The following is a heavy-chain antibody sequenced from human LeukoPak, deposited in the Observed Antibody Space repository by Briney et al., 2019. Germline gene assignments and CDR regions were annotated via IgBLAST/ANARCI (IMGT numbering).Heavy chain of an antibody. CDR1: RFKFSSYG. CDR3: ARDLQKYDFWSGLPDY. CDR2: ISSSGSTI. Sequence: GRSLRLSCEASRFKFSSYGMHWIRQAPGKGLEWVSYISSSGSTIYYADSVKGRFTISRDNSKNTLYLQMNSLRAEDTAVYYCARDLQKYDFWSGLPDYWGQGTLVTVSP. V-gene: IGHV3-48*01. J-gene: IGHJ4*02. D-gene: IGHD3-3*01.